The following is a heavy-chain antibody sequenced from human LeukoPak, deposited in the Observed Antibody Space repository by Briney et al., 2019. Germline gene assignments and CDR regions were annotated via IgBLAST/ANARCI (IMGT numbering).Heavy chain of an antibody. V-gene: IGHV4-34*01. J-gene: IGHJ3*02. D-gene: IGHD1-26*01. CDR1: GGSFSGYY. CDR3: ARDLWWERRGAAFDI. Sequence: SETLSLTCAVYGGSFSGYYWSWIRQPPGKGLEWIGEINHSGSTNYNPSLKSRVTISVDTSKNQFSLKLSSVTAADTAVYYCARDLWWERRGAAFDIWGQGTMVTVSS. CDR2: INHSGST.